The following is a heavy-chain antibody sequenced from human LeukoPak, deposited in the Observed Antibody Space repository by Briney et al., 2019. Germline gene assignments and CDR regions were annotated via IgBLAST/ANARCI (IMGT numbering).Heavy chain of an antibody. CDR2: IVVGSGNT. D-gene: IGHD6-19*01. V-gene: IGHV1-58*02. Sequence: SVKVSCKASGFTFTSSAMQWVRQARGQRLEWIGWIVVGSGNTNYAQKFQERVTITRDMSTSTAYMELSSLRSEDTAVYYCAGTVAGTVHYYYGMDVWGQGTTVTVPS. J-gene: IGHJ6*02. CDR1: GFTFTSSA. CDR3: AGTVAGTVHYYYGMDV.